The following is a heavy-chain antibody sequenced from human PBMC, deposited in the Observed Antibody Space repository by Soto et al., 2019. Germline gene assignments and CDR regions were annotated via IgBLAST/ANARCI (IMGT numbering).Heavy chain of an antibody. CDR3: ATHGVRYYLYGMDV. Sequence: PGESLNLSCKHSRYRISTYLNSWVRQMPGKGLEWMGRIDPSDSYTNYSPSFQGHVTLSLDKSISTVYLQWSSLKASDTAIYYCATHGVRYYLYGMDVWGQGTTVTVSS. CDR2: IDPSDSYT. D-gene: IGHD3-16*01. V-gene: IGHV5-10-1*01. J-gene: IGHJ6*02. CDR1: RYRISTYL.